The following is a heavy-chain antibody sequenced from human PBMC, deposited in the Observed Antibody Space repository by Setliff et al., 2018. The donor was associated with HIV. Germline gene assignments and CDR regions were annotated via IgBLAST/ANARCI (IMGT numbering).Heavy chain of an antibody. CDR3: ASKGGSENYPDSDAFDI. CDR2: IDHGGST. Sequence: SETLSLTCTVDSESFTNYYWSWIRQPPGKGLEWIGEIDHGGSTRYNPSLKSRITMSVDTSTSTVYLELRGLRSEDTAVYFCASKGGSENYPDSDAFDIWGQGTLVTVSS. D-gene: IGHD3-10*01. J-gene: IGHJ3*02. CDR1: SESFTNYY. V-gene: IGHV4-34*10.